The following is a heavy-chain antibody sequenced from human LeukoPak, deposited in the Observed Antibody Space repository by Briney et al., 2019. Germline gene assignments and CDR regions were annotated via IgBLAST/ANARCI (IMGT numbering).Heavy chain of an antibody. D-gene: IGHD3-10*01. CDR1: GFTFSSYA. J-gene: IGHJ4*02. Sequence: PGGSLRLSCAASGFTFSSYAMSWVRQAPGKGLEWVSAISGSGGSTHYADSVKGRFTISRDNSKNTLYLQMNSLRAEDTAVYYCANYYGSGSYYNPFDYWGQGTLVTVSS. V-gene: IGHV3-23*01. CDR3: ANYYGSGSYYNPFDY. CDR2: ISGSGGST.